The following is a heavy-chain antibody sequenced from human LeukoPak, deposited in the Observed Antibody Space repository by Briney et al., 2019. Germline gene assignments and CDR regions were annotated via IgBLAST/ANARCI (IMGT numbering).Heavy chain of an antibody. D-gene: IGHD3-22*01. CDR2: IRYDGSNK. V-gene: IGHV3-30*02. Sequence: PGGSLRLSCAASGFTFSSYGMHRVRQAPGKGLEWVALIRYDGSNKYYADSVKGRFTISRDNSKNTLYLQMNSLRAEDTAVYYCAKKGYYDGSGYYMYYFDHWGQGTLVTVSS. J-gene: IGHJ4*02. CDR1: GFTFSSYG. CDR3: AKKGYYDGSGYYMYYFDH.